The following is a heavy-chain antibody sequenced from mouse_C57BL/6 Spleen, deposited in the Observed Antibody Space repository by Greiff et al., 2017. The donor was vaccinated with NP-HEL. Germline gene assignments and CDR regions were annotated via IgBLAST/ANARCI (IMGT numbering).Heavy chain of an antibody. CDR2: IYPGSGNT. CDR1: GYSFTSYY. CDR3: ARTYDYDVWFAY. Sequence: QVHVKQSGPELVKPGASVKISCKASGYSFTSYYIHWVKQRPGQGLEWIGWIYPGSGNTKYNEKFKGKATLTADTSSSTAYMQLSSLTSEDSAVYYCARTYDYDVWFAYWGQGTLVTVSA. D-gene: IGHD2-4*01. J-gene: IGHJ3*01. V-gene: IGHV1-66*01.